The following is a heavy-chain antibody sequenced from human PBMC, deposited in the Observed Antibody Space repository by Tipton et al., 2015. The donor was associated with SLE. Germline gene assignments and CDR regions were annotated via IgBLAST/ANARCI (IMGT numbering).Heavy chain of an antibody. J-gene: IGHJ5*02. CDR3: VRTYYLNWFDP. V-gene: IGHV4-4*07. CDR2: IYTSGST. Sequence: TLSLTCTVSGGSISSYYWSWIRQPAGKGLEWIGRIYTSGSTNYNPSLKSRVTISVDTSKNQFSLKLSSVTAADTAVYYCVRTYYLNWFDPWGQGTLVTVSS. D-gene: IGHD3-10*01. CDR1: GGSISSYY.